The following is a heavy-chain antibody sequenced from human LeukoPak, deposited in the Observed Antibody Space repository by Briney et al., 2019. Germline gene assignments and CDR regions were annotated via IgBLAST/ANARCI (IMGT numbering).Heavy chain of an antibody. Sequence: GGSLRLSCAASGFTFSSYGMHWVRQAPGKGLEWVAFIRYDGSNKYYADSVKGRSTISRDNSKNTLYLQMNSLRAEDAAVYYCAKDRASSGSPRGFDYWGQGTLVTVSS. CDR1: GFTFSSYG. J-gene: IGHJ4*02. D-gene: IGHD6-19*01. CDR3: AKDRASSGSPRGFDY. V-gene: IGHV3-30*02. CDR2: IRYDGSNK.